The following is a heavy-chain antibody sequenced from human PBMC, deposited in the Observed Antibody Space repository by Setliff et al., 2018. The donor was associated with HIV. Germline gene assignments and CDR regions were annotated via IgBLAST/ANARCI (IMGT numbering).Heavy chain of an antibody. D-gene: IGHD3-22*01. CDR2: IYHSGST. V-gene: IGHV4-4*02. Sequence: PSETLSLTCAVSGGAISSNWWSWVRQSPGKGLEWIGEIYHSGSTHYNPSLRSRVTISVDKSKSQFSLKLNSVTAADTAVYYCGGNGYYSIDYWGQGTLVTVSS. J-gene: IGHJ4*02. CDR1: GGAISSNW. CDR3: GGNGYYSIDY.